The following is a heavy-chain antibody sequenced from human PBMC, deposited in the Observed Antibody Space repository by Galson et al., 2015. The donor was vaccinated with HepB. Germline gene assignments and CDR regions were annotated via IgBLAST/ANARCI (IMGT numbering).Heavy chain of an antibody. J-gene: IGHJ4*02. Sequence: SLRLSCAASGFTFSNAWMSWVRQAPGKGLEWVGRIKSKTDGGTTDYAAPVKGRFTISRDDSKNTLYLQMNSLKTEDTAVYYCTTSRRGYDFWSGYVFLDYWGQGTLVTVSS. CDR2: IKSKTDGGTT. V-gene: IGHV3-15*01. CDR1: GFTFSNAW. D-gene: IGHD3-3*01. CDR3: TTSRRGYDFWSGYVFLDY.